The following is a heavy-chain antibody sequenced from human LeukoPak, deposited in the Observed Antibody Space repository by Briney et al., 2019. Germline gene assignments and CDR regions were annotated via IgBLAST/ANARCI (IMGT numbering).Heavy chain of an antibody. Sequence: KPSETLSLTCTVSGASISSYYWSWIRQPPGKGLEWIGYIYYSGSTNYNPSLKSRVTISVDTSKNQFSLKLSSVTAADTAVYYCARGRWGGVDYWGQGTLVTVSS. CDR3: ARGRWGGVDY. CDR2: IYYSGST. V-gene: IGHV4-59*01. CDR1: GASISSYY. J-gene: IGHJ4*02. D-gene: IGHD4-23*01.